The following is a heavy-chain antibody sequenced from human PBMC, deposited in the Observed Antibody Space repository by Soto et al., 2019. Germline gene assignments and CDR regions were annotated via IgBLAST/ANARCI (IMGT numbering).Heavy chain of an antibody. CDR3: ARREQYSSGFSYCDY. D-gene: IGHD6-19*01. J-gene: IGHJ4*02. CDR1: GGSISSYY. CDR2: IYYSGST. Sequence: SETLSLTCTVSGGSISSYYWSWIRQPPGKGLEWIGYIYYSGSTNYNSSLKSRVTISVDTSKNQFSLKLSSVTAADTAVYYCARREQYSSGFSYCDYWGQGTLVTASS. V-gene: IGHV4-59*08.